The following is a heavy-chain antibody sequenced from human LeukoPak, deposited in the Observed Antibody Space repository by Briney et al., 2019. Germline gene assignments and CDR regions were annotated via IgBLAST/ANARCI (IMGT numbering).Heavy chain of an antibody. CDR2: IYYTGST. V-gene: IGHV4-61*02. CDR1: GGSISSGDYY. Sequence: SETLSLTCTVSGGSISSGDYYWSWIRQPAGKGLEWIGRIYYTGSTDYNPSLKSRVTILLDTSKNQFSLKVTAATAADTAVYYCASETGGPFDSWGRGALVTVSS. CDR3: ASETGGPFDS. J-gene: IGHJ4*02. D-gene: IGHD2-15*01.